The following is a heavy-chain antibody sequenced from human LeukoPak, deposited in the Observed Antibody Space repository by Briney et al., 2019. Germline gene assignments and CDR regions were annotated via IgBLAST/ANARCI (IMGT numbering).Heavy chain of an antibody. CDR2: ISSSSSYI. CDR1: GFTFSSYS. CDR3: AREGAYDSSGGVNC. D-gene: IGHD3-22*01. J-gene: IGHJ4*02. V-gene: IGHV3-21*01. Sequence: GGALRLSCAASGFTFSSYSMNWVRQAPGTGLEWVSSISSSSSYIYYADPVKGRFTISRDNAKNSLYLQMNSLRAEDTAVYYCAREGAYDSSGGVNCWGQGTLVTVSS.